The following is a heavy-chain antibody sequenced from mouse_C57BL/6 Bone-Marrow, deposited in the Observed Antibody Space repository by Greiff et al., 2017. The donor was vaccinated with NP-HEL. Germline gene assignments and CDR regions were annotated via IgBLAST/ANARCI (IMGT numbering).Heavy chain of an antibody. CDR2: IDPEDGDT. Sequence: EVQLQQSGAELVRPGASVKLSCTASGFNIKDYYMHWVKQRPEQGLEWIGRIDPEDGDTEYAPKFQGKATMTADTSSNTAYLQLSSLTSEDTAVYYCTIITTVVAPFDYWGQGTTLTVPS. V-gene: IGHV14-1*01. J-gene: IGHJ2*01. CDR3: TIITTVVAPFDY. CDR1: GFNIKDYY. D-gene: IGHD1-1*01.